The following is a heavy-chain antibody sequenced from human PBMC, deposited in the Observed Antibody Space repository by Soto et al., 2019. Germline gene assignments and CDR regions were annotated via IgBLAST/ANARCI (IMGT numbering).Heavy chain of an antibody. D-gene: IGHD6-25*01. CDR2: IIPIFGTL. CDR1: GDAFGNHA. J-gene: IGHJ6*02. Sequence: QVQLVQSAAEVREPGSSVMVSCKTSGDAFGNHAISWVRQAPGHGLEWMGGIIPIFGTLNYAQKFQDRITLTADESATLAYMKLDSLRPDDSAMYYCARAGSASAKYFYYGMDVCGRGTAVTVSS. V-gene: IGHV1-69*01. CDR3: ARAGSASAKYFYYGMDV.